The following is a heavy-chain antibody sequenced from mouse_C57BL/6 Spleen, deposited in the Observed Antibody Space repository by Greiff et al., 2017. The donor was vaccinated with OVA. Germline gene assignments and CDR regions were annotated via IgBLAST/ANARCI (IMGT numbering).Heavy chain of an antibody. CDR1: GFTFSDYY. Sequence: EVMLVESGGGLVQPGGSLKLSCAASGFTFSDYYMYWVRQTPEKRLEWVAYISNVGGSTYYPDTVQGRFPISRDNAKNTLYLQMSRLKSEDTAMYYCARPPFLGYYAMDYWGQGTSVTVSS. CDR2: ISNVGGST. V-gene: IGHV5-12*01. J-gene: IGHJ4*01. CDR3: ARPPFLGYYAMDY. D-gene: IGHD4-1*01.